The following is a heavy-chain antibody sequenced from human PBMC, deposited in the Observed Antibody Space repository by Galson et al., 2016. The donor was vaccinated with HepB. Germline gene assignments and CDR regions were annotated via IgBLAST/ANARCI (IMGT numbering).Heavy chain of an antibody. CDR2: INSDGSVT. CDR1: GFTFSTYA. Sequence: SLRLSCAASGFTFSTYAVSWVRQAPGKGLEWLSYINSDGSVTYYADSVKGRFTISRDNAKNSLYLQMNTLRDEDTAVYYCTRDAFVGLYEYSDYWGQGTLVAVSS. CDR3: TRDAFVGLYEYSDY. J-gene: IGHJ4*02. V-gene: IGHV3-48*02. D-gene: IGHD2-8*01.